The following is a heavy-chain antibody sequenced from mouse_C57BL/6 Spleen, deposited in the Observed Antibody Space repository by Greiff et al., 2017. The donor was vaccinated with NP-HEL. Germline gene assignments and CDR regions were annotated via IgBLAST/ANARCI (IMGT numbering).Heavy chain of an antibody. CDR2: ISDGGSYT. Sequence: EVKLVESGGGLVKPGGSLKLSCAASGFTFSSYAMSWVRQTPEKRLDWVATISDGGSYTYYPDNVKGRFTISRDNSKTTLCLQMIHLRTEDTAMYYCARDRGEKSYFDYWGQGTTLTVSS. J-gene: IGHJ2*01. CDR1: GFTFSSYA. CDR3: ARDRGEKSYFDY. V-gene: IGHV5-4*01.